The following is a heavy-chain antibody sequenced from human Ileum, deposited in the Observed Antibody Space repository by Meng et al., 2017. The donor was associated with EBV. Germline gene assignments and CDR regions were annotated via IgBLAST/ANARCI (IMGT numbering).Heavy chain of an antibody. J-gene: IGHJ4*02. Sequence: QVQLVQSGAEVKMPGASIKLSCKASGYIFTGYAIHWVRQAPGQRLEWMGWINPGSGNTKYSQKFQGRVTITRDTSATTVYMGLSSLRSEDTAVFYCARDGGFSVGATKYDYWGQGALVTVSS. D-gene: IGHD1-26*01. CDR2: INPGSGNT. V-gene: IGHV1-3*01. CDR1: GYIFTGYA. CDR3: ARDGGFSVGATKYDY.